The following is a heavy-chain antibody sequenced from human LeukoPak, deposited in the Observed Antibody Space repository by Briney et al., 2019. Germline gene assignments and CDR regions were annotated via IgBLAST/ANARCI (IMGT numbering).Heavy chain of an antibody. CDR3: PKGGIVATISALDY. CDR2: IRYDGSNK. V-gene: IGHV3-30*02. CDR1: GFTFSGYG. J-gene: IGHJ4*02. Sequence: GGSLRLSCAASGFTFSGYGMHWVRQAPGKGLEWVAFIRYDGSNKYYADSVKGRFTISRDNSKNTLYLQMNSLRAEDTAVYYCPKGGIVATISALDYWGQGTLVTVSS. D-gene: IGHD5-12*01.